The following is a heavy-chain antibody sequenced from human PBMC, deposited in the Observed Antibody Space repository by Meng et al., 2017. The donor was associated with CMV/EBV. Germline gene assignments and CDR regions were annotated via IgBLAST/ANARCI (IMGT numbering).Heavy chain of an antibody. CDR2: ISSSSSYI. CDR3: ARDGLDIVATISGDYFDY. CDR1: GFTFSSYN. Sequence: GESLKISCAASGFTFSSYNMNWVRQAPGKGLEWVSSISSSSSYIYYADSVKGRFAISRDNAKNSLYLQMNSLRAEDTAVYYCARDGLDIVATISGDYFDYWGQGTLVTVSS. J-gene: IGHJ4*02. V-gene: IGHV3-21*01. D-gene: IGHD5-12*01.